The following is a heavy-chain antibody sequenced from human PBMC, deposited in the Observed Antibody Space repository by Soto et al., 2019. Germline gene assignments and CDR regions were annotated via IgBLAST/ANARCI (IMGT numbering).Heavy chain of an antibody. CDR1: GFTCRGFG. D-gene: IGHD1-1*01. V-gene: IGHV3-74*01. CDR3: ATPGRRDGYNFDA. J-gene: IGHJ4*02. Sequence: GGLQRLWSRAAGFTCRGFGGHWVRQAPGKGLVWVSRMNNDGNSKGYADSVKGRFTISRDNAKNRLYIQMNNLRPEETAVYYCATPGRRDGYNFDAWGQGSLVTLSS. CDR2: MNNDGNSK.